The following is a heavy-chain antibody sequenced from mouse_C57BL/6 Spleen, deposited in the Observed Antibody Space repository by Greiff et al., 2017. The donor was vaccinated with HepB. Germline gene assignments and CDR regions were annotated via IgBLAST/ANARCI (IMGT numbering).Heavy chain of an antibody. CDR3: ERKGKNYYYGSSYFDY. J-gene: IGHJ2*01. V-gene: IGHV5-12*01. CDR1: GFTFSDYY. Sequence: EVKLMESGGGLVQPGGSLKLSCAASGFTFSDYYMYWVRQTPEKRLEWVAYISNGGGSTYYPDTVKGRFTISSDNAKNTLYLQMSRVKSEDTAMYYCERKGKNYYYGSSYFDYWGQGTTLTVSS. CDR2: ISNGGGST. D-gene: IGHD1-1*01.